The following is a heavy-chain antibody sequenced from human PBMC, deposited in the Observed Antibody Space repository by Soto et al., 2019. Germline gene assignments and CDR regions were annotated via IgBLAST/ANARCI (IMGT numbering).Heavy chain of an antibody. Sequence: QVQLVESGGGVVQPGRSLRLSCAASGFTFSSYAMHWVRQAPGKGLEWVAVISYDGSNKYYADSVKGRFTISRDNSKNTLYLQMNSLRAEDTAVYYCASEGPYGDYGSGAFDIWGQGTMVTVSS. CDR3: ASEGPYGDYGSGAFDI. J-gene: IGHJ3*02. CDR2: ISYDGSNK. CDR1: GFTFSSYA. D-gene: IGHD4-17*01. V-gene: IGHV3-30-3*01.